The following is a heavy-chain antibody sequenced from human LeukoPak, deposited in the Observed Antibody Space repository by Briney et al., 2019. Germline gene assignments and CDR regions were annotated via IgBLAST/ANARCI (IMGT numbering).Heavy chain of an antibody. CDR3: ARDVTIAVAGTLFDAFDI. Sequence: SETLSLTCTVSGGSISSYYWRGIRQPPGKGLEWIGYIYYSGSTNYNPSLKSRVTISVDTSKNQFSLKLSSVTAADTAVYYCARDVTIAVAGTLFDAFDIWGQGTMVTVSS. D-gene: IGHD6-19*01. CDR1: GGSISSYY. V-gene: IGHV4-59*01. J-gene: IGHJ3*02. CDR2: IYYSGST.